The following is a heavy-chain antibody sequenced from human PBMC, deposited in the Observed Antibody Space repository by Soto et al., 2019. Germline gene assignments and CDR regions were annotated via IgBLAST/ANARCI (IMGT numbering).Heavy chain of an antibody. Sequence: GGSLTLSCAAPGFTFSSYEMNWVRQAPAKELAWVSYIGSSGSTIYYADSVKGRFTISRDNAKNSLYLQMNSLRAEDTAVYHCARPSHYDSSGYFPEDDAFDIWGQGTMVTVS. CDR1: GFTFSSYE. D-gene: IGHD3-22*01. CDR3: ARPSHYDSSGYFPEDDAFDI. J-gene: IGHJ3*02. V-gene: IGHV3-48*03. CDR2: IGSSGSTI.